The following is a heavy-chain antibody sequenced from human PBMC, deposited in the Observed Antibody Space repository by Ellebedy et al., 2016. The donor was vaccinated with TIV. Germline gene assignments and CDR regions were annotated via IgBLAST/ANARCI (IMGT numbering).Heavy chain of an antibody. CDR1: GYSFTDYW. Sequence: GESLKISCKGSGYSFTDYWIGWVRHMPGKGLEWMGIIYPGDSDTRYSPSFQGQVTISVDKSMSPAYLQWGSLKASDTAMYYCVTSAFYSRWYYFDYWGQGTLVTVSS. J-gene: IGHJ4*02. CDR3: VTSAFYSRWYYFDY. D-gene: IGHD6-13*01. CDR2: IYPGDSDT. V-gene: IGHV5-51*01.